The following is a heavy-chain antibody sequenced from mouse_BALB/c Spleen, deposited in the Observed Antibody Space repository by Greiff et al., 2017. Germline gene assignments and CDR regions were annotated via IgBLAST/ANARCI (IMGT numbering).Heavy chain of an antibody. J-gene: IGHJ2*01. V-gene: IGHV5-17*02. CDR3: ARSDYGKGFYFDY. Sequence: EVQGVESGGDLVKPGGSLKLSCAASGFTFSSFGMHWVRQAPEKGLEWVAYISSGSSTIYYADTVKGRFTISRDNPKNTLFLQMTSLRSEDTAMYYCARSDYGKGFYFDYWGQGTTLTVSS. CDR2: ISSGSSTI. CDR1: GFTFSSFG. D-gene: IGHD1-1*01.